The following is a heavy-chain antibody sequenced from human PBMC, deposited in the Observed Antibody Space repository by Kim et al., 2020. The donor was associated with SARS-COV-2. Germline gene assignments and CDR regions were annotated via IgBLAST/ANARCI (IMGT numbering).Heavy chain of an antibody. V-gene: IGHV3-21*01. J-gene: IGHJ4*02. CDR2: ITSSSNYI. D-gene: IGHD3-10*01. CDR1: GFTFSSNS. Sequence: GGSLRLSCAASGFTFSSNSMNWVRQAPGKGLEWVSSITSSSNYISYADSVQGRFTISRDNPKNSLYLQMSSLRAEATAVYYCARSLGSGVYDYWGQGTLV. CDR3: ARSLGSGVYDY.